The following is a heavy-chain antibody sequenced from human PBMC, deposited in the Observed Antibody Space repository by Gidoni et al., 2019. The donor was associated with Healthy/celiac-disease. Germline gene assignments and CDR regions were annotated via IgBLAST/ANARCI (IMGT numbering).Heavy chain of an antibody. D-gene: IGHD6-6*01. CDR3: ARCPYGSSHYYYYGMDV. V-gene: IGHV6-1*01. CDR1: GDRVASHSPP. CDR2: TNYRSKWYN. Sequence: QVQLQQSGPGLVKHSQTLPLTFAISGDRVASHSPPWNWIRQSPSRCLELLGRTNYRSKWYNDYAVSVKSRITISPDTSKNQFSLQLNSVTPEDTAVYYCARCPYGSSHYYYYGMDVWGQGTTVTVSS. J-gene: IGHJ6*02.